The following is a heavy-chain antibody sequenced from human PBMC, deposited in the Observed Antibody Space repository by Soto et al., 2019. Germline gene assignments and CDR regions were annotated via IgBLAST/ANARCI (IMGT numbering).Heavy chain of an antibody. CDR1: GFTFSNAW. CDR2: IKSKTDGGTT. Sequence: EVQLVESGGGLVKPGGSLRLSCAASGFTFSNAWMNWVRQAPGKGLEWVGRIKSKTDGGTTDYAAPVKGRFTISRDDSKNTLYLQMNSLKTEDTAVYYCTTERFFDWLLTPVGMDVWGQGTTVTVSS. D-gene: IGHD3-9*01. J-gene: IGHJ6*02. V-gene: IGHV3-15*07. CDR3: TTERFFDWLLTPVGMDV.